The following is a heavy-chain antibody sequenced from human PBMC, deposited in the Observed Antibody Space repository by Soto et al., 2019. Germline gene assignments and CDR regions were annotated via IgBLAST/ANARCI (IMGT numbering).Heavy chain of an antibody. CDR1: GFTFSSYS. Sequence: EVQLVESGGGLVQPGGSLRLSCAASGFTFSSYSMNWVRQAPGKGLEWGSYISSSSSTIYYADSVKGRFTISRDNAKNSLYLQMNSLRDEDTAVYYCAGGYSYLGWANYWGQGTLVTVSS. CDR3: AGGYSYLGWANY. J-gene: IGHJ4*02. CDR2: ISSSSSTI. D-gene: IGHD5-18*01. V-gene: IGHV3-48*02.